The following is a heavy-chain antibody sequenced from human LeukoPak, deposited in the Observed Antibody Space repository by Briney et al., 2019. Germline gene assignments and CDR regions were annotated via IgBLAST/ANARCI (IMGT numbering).Heavy chain of an antibody. CDR3: AREMVAVAGTLDY. Sequence: GGSLRLSCAASGFTFSSYSMNWVCQAPGKGLEWVSSISSSSSYIYYADSVKGRFTISRDNAKNSLYLQMNSLRAEDTAVYYCAREMVAVAGTLDYWGQGTLVTVSS. CDR2: ISSSSSYI. J-gene: IGHJ4*02. D-gene: IGHD6-19*01. V-gene: IGHV3-21*01. CDR1: GFTFSSYS.